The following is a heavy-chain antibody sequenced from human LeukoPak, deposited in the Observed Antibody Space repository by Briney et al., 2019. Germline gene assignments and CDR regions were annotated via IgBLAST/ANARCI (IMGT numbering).Heavy chain of an antibody. Sequence: ASVKVSCKASGYTFTSYGISWVRQAPGQGPEWMGWISTYNGDTDYAQKLQGRVTITRNTSISTAYMELSSLRSEDTAVYYCARDGSSGYYYYYGMDVWGQGTTVTVSS. CDR1: GYTFTSYG. CDR2: ISTYNGDT. J-gene: IGHJ6*02. D-gene: IGHD3-22*01. V-gene: IGHV1-18*01. CDR3: ARDGSSGYYYYYGMDV.